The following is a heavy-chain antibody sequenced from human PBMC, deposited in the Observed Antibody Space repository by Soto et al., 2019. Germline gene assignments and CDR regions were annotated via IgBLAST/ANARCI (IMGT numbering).Heavy chain of an antibody. CDR2: IGSSDNII. J-gene: IGHJ4*02. D-gene: IGHD3-22*01. CDR1: GFTFSDYY. Sequence: GGSLRLSCAASGFTFSDYYMSWIRQAPGKRLEWVSYIGSSDNIIYYADSVKGRFTISRDNAKNSLYLQMNSLRAEDTAVYYCARDLGYYESSGYFDYWGQGTLVTVSS. CDR3: ARDLGYYESSGYFDY. V-gene: IGHV3-11*01.